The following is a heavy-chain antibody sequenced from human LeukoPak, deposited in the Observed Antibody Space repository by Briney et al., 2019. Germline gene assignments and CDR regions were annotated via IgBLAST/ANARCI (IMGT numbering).Heavy chain of an antibody. CDR1: GGSISSSSYY. V-gene: IGHV4-39*01. CDR2: IYYSGST. D-gene: IGHD3-16*01. Sequence: RSSETLSLTCTVSGGSISSSSYYWGWIRQPPGKGLEWIGSIYYSGSTYYNPSLKSRVTISVDTSKNQFSLKLSSVTAADTAVYYCARHPPVHKGEDWFDPWGQGTLATVSS. CDR3: ARHPPVHKGEDWFDP. J-gene: IGHJ5*02.